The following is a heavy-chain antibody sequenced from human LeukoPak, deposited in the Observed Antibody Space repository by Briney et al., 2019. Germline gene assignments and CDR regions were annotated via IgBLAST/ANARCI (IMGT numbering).Heavy chain of an antibody. CDR1: GYTLTGYC. D-gene: IGHD6-19*01. Sequence: ASVKVSCKASGYTLTGYCMHWVRQAPGQGLEWLGWINTKSGATNYAQNFQGRVTMTRDTSMSTTYMELRRLKSDDTAVYYCARDLGISGWYAPPLGYFDYWGQGTLLTVSS. CDR2: INTKSGAT. CDR3: ARDLGISGWYAPPLGYFDY. J-gene: IGHJ4*02. V-gene: IGHV1-2*02.